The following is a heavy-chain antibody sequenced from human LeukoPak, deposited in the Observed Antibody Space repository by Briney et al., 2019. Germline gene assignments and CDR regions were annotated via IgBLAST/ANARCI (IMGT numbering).Heavy chain of an antibody. J-gene: IGHJ4*02. V-gene: IGHV3-7*01. CDR1: GFTFSSYW. D-gene: IGHD3-3*01. Sequence: GGSLRLSCAASGFTFSSYWMSWVRQAPGKGLEWVANIKQDGSEKYYVDSVKGRFTISRDNAKNSLYLQMNSLRAEDTAVYYCARDFGNYDFWSGYYPQPQFDYWGQGTLVTVSS. CDR3: ARDFGNYDFWSGYYPQPQFDY. CDR2: IKQDGSEK.